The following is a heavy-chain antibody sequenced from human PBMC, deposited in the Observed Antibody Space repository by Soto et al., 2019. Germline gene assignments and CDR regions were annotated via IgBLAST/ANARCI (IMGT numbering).Heavy chain of an antibody. CDR3: AKILYYYDSSGYQ. J-gene: IGHJ4*02. Sequence: EVQLLESGGGLVQPGGSLRLSCAASGFTFSSYAMSWVRQAPGKGLEWVSAISGSGGSTYYADSVKGRFTISRDNSKNSLYLQMNSLRAEDTAVYYCAKILYYYDSSGYQWGQGTLVTVSS. V-gene: IGHV3-23*01. CDR1: GFTFSSYA. CDR2: ISGSGGST. D-gene: IGHD3-22*01.